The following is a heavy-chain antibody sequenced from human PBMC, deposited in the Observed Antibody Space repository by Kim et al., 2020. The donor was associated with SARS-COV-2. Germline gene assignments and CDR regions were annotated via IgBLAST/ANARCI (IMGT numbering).Heavy chain of an antibody. Sequence: GGSLRLSCADSGFTFSSYSMNWVRQAPGKGLEWVSSIRSSSSYIYYADSVKGRFTISRDNAKNSLYLQMNSLRAEDTAVYYCARDRARFHPDFDYWGQGTLVTVSS. J-gene: IGHJ4*02. V-gene: IGHV3-21*01. CDR1: GFTFSSYS. CDR2: IRSSSSYI. CDR3: ARDRARFHPDFDY. D-gene: IGHD3-3*01.